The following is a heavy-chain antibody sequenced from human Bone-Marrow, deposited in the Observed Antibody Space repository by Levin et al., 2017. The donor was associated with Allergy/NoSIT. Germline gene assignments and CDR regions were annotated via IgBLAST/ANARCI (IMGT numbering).Heavy chain of an antibody. CDR2: ISSSSSYI. D-gene: IGHD3-10*01. Sequence: GGSLRLSCAASGFTFSSYSMNWVRQAPGKGLEWVSSISSSSSYIYYADSVKGRFTISRDNAKNSLYLQMNSLRAEDTAVYYCARDRFMVRGVITSTYYFDYWGQGTLVTVSS. CDR3: ARDRFMVRGVITSTYYFDY. CDR1: GFTFSSYS. V-gene: IGHV3-21*01. J-gene: IGHJ4*02.